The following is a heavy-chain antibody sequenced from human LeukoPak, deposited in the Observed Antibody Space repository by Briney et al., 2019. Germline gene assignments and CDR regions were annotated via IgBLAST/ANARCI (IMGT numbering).Heavy chain of an antibody. V-gene: IGHV4-59*08. D-gene: IGHD3-9*01. J-gene: IGHJ4*02. CDR3: ATRILTAHYDFDY. CDR1: GGSISSYY. Sequence: SETLSLTCTVSGGSISSYYWSWIRQPPGEGLEWIGYIYYSGSTNYNPSLKSRVTISVDTSKNQFSLKLSSVPAADTAVYYCATRILTAHYDFDYWGQGTLVTVSS. CDR2: IYYSGST.